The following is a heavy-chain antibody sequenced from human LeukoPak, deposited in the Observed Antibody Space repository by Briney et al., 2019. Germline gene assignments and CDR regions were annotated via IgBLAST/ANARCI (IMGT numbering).Heavy chain of an antibody. Sequence: GGSLILSCTASGFTFSSYWMSWVRQAPGKGLECVSVIYSGGGTYYADSVKGRFTISRDISKNTVYLQMNSLRAEDTAVYYCVRNLGQQVSAWGQGTLVTVSS. CDR2: IYSGGGT. CDR1: GFTFSSYW. CDR3: VRNLGQQVSA. J-gene: IGHJ4*02. D-gene: IGHD6-13*01. V-gene: IGHV3-53*01.